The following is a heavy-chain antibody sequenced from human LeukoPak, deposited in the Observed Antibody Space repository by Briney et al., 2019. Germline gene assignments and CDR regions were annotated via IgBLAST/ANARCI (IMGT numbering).Heavy chain of an antibody. J-gene: IGHJ5*02. CDR3: ARLFSLVSGYYYDSSGYPNWFDP. V-gene: IGHV5-51*01. CDR2: IYPGDSDT. CDR1: GYSFSSYW. D-gene: IGHD3-22*01. Sequence: GEPLKISCKGSGYSFSSYWIGWVRQMPGKGLEWMGIIYPGDSDTRYSPSFQGQVTISADKSITTAYLQWSSLKASDTAMYYCARLFSLVSGYYYDSSGYPNWFDPWGQGTLVTVSS.